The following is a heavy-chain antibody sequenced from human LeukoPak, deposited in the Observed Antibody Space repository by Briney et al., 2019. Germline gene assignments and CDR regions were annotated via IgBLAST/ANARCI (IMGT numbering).Heavy chain of an antibody. Sequence: PSETLSLTCDVSGGSLSGYYCTWIHQPPGNGLEWLGEINHSGSTNYNPSLKSRVTISVDTSKKQFFLKLNSVTAADTAVYYCARARRDYGRSFGYWGQGTLVTVSS. CDR1: GGSLSGYY. J-gene: IGHJ4*02. D-gene: IGHD4-17*01. V-gene: IGHV4-34*01. CDR3: ARARRDYGRSFGY. CDR2: INHSGST.